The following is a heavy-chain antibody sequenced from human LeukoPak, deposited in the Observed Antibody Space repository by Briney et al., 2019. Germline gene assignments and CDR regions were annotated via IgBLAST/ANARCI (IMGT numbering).Heavy chain of an antibody. V-gene: IGHV3-33*06. CDR2: IWPDGSIK. CDR1: GFPFRSYG. J-gene: IGHJ6*02. D-gene: IGHD2-15*01. CDR3: AKNKGVVIAESHSPGTIYYGMDV. Sequence: GGSLRLSCTASGFPFRSYGMHWVRQAPGKGLVWVTVIWPDGSIKYYADSVKGRFTVSRDNSKNTLYLQMNSLRAEDTAVYYCAKNKGVVIAESHSPGTIYYGMDVWGQGTTVTVSS.